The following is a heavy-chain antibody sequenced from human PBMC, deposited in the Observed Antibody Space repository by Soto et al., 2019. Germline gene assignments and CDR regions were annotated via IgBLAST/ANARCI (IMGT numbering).Heavy chain of an antibody. CDR2: ISGSGGST. J-gene: IGHJ4*02. Sequence: EMQLLESGGGLVQPGGSLRLSCAASGFTFSSFAMSWVRQAPGKGLDWVSAISGSGGSTYSADSVKGRFTISSDNSKNTLYLQMSSLRAEDTGVYYCARGFSAVKVSPPDFWGQGSLVTVSS. CDR1: GFTFSSFA. D-gene: IGHD3-10*01. V-gene: IGHV3-23*01. CDR3: ARGFSAVKVSPPDF.